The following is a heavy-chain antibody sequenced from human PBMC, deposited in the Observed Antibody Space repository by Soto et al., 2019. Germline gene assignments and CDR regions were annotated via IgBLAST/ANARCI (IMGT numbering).Heavy chain of an antibody. CDR3: ATGRVYYGSEY. CDR1: GGSFSGYD. CDR2: IYYSGST. D-gene: IGHD3-10*01. J-gene: IGHJ4*02. V-gene: IGHV4-59*03. Sequence: SETLSLTCAVYGGSFSGYDWTWIRQSPGKGLEWIGCIYYSGSTNYNPSLKSRVTISVDTSKSQFSLKLSSVTAADTAVYYCATGRVYYGSEYWGQGVLVTVSS.